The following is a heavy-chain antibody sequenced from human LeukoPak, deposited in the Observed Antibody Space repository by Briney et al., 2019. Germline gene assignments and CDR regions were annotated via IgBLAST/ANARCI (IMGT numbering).Heavy chain of an antibody. D-gene: IGHD6-13*01. CDR3: ARALVSSSWYHYYYMDV. CDR2: IYTSGST. Sequence: PSETLSLTCTVSGGSISSGSYYWSWIRQPAGKGLEWIGRIYTSGSTNYNPSLKSRVTISVDTSKNQFSLKLSSVTAADTAVYYCARALVSSSWYHYYYMDVWGKGTTVTVSS. V-gene: IGHV4-61*02. J-gene: IGHJ6*03. CDR1: GGSISSGSYY.